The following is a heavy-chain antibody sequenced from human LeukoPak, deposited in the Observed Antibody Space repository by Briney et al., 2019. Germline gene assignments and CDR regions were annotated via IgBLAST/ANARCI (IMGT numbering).Heavy chain of an antibody. CDR3: ARDREGAASGGLLSAFDI. V-gene: IGHV3-53*05. Sequence: GGSLRLSCAASGFTVSSNYMSWVRQAPGKGLEWVSVIYSGGSTYYADSVKGRFTISRDNSKNTLYLQMNSLRAEDTAVYYCARDREGAASGGLLSAFDIWGQRDNGHRLF. D-gene: IGHD6-13*01. CDR1: GFTVSSNY. J-gene: IGHJ3*02. CDR2: IYSGGST.